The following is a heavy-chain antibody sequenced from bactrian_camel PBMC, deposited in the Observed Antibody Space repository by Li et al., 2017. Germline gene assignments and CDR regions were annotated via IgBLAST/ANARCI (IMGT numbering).Heavy chain of an antibody. J-gene: IGHJ4*01. CDR2: FTTRARST. D-gene: IGHD3*01. V-gene: IGHV3S1*01. Sequence: HVQLVESGGGSVQAGGSLTLSCVSRSSYGLNCLAWFRQAPGKEREGIAAFTTRARSTEYADSVKGRFTISQDNAKNTVYLQMNRLKLEDTAMYYCAAGFGGNRVLEGNDYQYWGQGTQVTVSS. CDR1: RSSYGLNC. CDR3: AAGFGGNRVLEGNDYQY.